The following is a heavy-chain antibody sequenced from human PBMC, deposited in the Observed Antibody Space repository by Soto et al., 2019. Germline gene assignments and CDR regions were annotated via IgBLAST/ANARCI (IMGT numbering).Heavy chain of an antibody. D-gene: IGHD5-18*01. V-gene: IGHV4-31*03. CDR1: GGSISSGGYY. CDR2: IYYSGST. J-gene: IGHJ4*02. CDR3: ARRGYSYGLFDY. Sequence: SETLSLTCTVSGGSISSGGYYWSWIRQHPGKGLEWIGYIYYSGSTYYNPSLKSRVTISVDTSKNQFSLKLSSVTAADTAVYYCARRGYSYGLFDYWGQGTLVTVSS.